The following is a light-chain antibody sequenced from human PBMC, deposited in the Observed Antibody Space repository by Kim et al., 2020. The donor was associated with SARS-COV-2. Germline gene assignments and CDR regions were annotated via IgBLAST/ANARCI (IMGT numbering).Light chain of an antibody. CDR1: QSVSSY. CDR3: QQRSNWPLT. V-gene: IGKV3-11*01. Sequence: EIVLTQSPATLSLSPGERATLSCRASQSVSSYLAWYQQKPGQAPRLLIYDASNRATGIPARFSGSGSGTDFTLTISSLEPADFAVYYCQQRSNWPLTFGGGTKLEIK. J-gene: IGKJ4*01. CDR2: DAS.